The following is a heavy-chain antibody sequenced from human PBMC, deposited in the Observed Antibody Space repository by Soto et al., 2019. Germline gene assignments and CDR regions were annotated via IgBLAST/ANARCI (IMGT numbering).Heavy chain of an antibody. CDR2: ISYDGSNK. CDR3: EKDYTDYTYSFDY. CDR1: GFTFSTYG. Sequence: GSLRLSCAASGFTFSTYGMHWVRQAPGKGLEWVAFISYDGSNKYYADSVKGRFTISRDNSKNTLYLQMNSLRAEDTAVYYCEKDYTDYTYSFDYWGQGTLVTVSS. V-gene: IGHV3-30*18. J-gene: IGHJ4*02. D-gene: IGHD4-4*01.